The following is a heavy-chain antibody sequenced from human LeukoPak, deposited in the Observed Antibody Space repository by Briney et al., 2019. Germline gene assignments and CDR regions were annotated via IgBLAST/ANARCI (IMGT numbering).Heavy chain of an antibody. CDR3: TTDYYDSSGFDY. J-gene: IGHJ4*02. D-gene: IGHD3-22*01. CDR2: IKSKTDGGTT. Sequence: GGSLRLSCAASGFTFSSYAMYWVRQAPGKGLEWVGRIKSKTDGGTTDYAAPVKGRFTISRDDSKNTLYLQMNSLKTEDTAVYYCTTDYYDSSGFDYWGQGTLVTVSS. V-gene: IGHV3-15*01. CDR1: GFTFSSYA.